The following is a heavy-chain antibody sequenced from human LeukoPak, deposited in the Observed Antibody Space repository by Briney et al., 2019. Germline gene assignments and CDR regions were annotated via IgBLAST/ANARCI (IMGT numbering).Heavy chain of an antibody. Sequence: PSETLSLTCTVSGGSISSYYWSWLRQPAGKGLEWIGRIYTSGSTNYNPSLKSRVTMSVDTSKNQFSLKLSSVTAADTAVYYCAREGSSSWYYYYYYYMDVWGKGTTVTVSS. CDR3: AREGSSSWYYYYYYYMDV. V-gene: IGHV4-4*07. J-gene: IGHJ6*03. CDR2: IYTSGST. D-gene: IGHD6-13*01. CDR1: GGSISSYY.